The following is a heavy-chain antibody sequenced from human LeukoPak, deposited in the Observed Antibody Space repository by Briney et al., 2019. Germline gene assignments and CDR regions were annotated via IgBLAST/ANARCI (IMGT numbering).Heavy chain of an antibody. J-gene: IGHJ4*02. V-gene: IGHV3-66*01. Sequence: GGSLRLSCAASGFTVSSNYMNWVRQAPGKGLEWVSAIYGGGSPYYADSMKGRFTISRDNSKNTLYLQMNSLRAEDTAVYYCARDLNTARFDYWGQGTLVTVSS. CDR1: GFTVSSNY. CDR2: IYGGGSP. D-gene: IGHD5-18*01. CDR3: ARDLNTARFDY.